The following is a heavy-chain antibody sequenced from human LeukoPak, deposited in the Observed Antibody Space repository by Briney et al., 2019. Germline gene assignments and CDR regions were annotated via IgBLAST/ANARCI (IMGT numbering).Heavy chain of an antibody. CDR2: ISAYNGNT. V-gene: IGHV1-18*01. CDR3: ARDRAARPSGNFDY. Sequence: ASVKVSCKVSGYTLTELSMHWVRQAPGQGLEWMGWISAYNGNTNYAQKLQGRVTMTTDTSTSTAYMELRSLRSDDTAVYYCARDRAARPSGNFDYWGQGTLVTVSS. CDR1: GYTLTELS. D-gene: IGHD6-6*01. J-gene: IGHJ4*02.